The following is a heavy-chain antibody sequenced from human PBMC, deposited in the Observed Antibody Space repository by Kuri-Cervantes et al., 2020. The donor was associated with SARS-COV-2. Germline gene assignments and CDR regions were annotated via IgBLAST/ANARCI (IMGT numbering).Heavy chain of an antibody. CDR1: GFTFSSYS. CDR3: AKDIAVAGHFDY. CDR2: ISSSSSTI. V-gene: IGHV3-48*04. J-gene: IGHJ4*02. Sequence: GGSLRLSCAASGFTFSSYSMNWVRQAPGKGLEWVSYISSSSSTIYYADSVKGRFTISRDNSKNTLYLQMNSLRAEDTAVYYCAKDIAVAGHFDYWGQGTLVTDSS. D-gene: IGHD6-19*01.